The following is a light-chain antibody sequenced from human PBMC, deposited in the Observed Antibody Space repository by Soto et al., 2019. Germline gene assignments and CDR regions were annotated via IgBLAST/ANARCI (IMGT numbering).Light chain of an antibody. CDR1: QGNSSY. V-gene: IGKV1-9*01. CDR2: AAS. CDR3: QQYNGHLIT. Sequence: IRVSQSPAFVSASIGDRVTITCRASQGNSSYLAWYQQKPGKAPKVLLYAASTLQSGVPSRFSGSGSGTQLTLAISLQQPEYVATYYCQQYNGHLITFGQGTRVE. J-gene: IGKJ5*01.